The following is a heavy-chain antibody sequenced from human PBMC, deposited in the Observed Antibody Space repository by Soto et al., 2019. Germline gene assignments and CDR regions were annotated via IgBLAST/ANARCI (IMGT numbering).Heavy chain of an antibody. CDR1: GFTFGSYA. CDR2: ISSNGGST. J-gene: IGHJ4*02. Sequence: PGGSLRLSCAASGFTFGSYAMHWVRQAPGKGLEYVSAISSNGGSTYYANSVKGRFTISRDNSKNTLYLQMGSLRAEDIAVYYWARAGCSSTSCQNDYGGQGTLVTVSS. D-gene: IGHD2-2*01. CDR3: ARAGCSSTSCQNDY. V-gene: IGHV3-64*01.